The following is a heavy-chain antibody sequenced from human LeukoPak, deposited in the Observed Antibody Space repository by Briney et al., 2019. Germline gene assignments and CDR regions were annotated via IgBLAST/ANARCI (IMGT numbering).Heavy chain of an antibody. V-gene: IGHV4-34*01. CDR2: INHSGST. CDR3: ATGTPAMVKSFDY. J-gene: IGHJ4*02. D-gene: IGHD5-18*01. CDR1: GGSFSGYY. Sequence: PSETLSLTCAVYGGSFSGYYWSWIRQPPGKGLEWIGEINHSGSTNYNPSLKSRVTISVDTSKNQFSLKLSSVTAADTAVYYCATGTPAMVKSFDYWGQGTLVTVSS.